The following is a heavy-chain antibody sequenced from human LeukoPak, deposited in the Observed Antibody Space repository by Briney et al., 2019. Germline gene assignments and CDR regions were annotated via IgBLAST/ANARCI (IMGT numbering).Heavy chain of an antibody. D-gene: IGHD2-2*02. CDR2: ISYDGSNK. Sequence: GRSMRLSCAASGFTFSSYGMHWVRQAPGKGLEWVAVISYDGSNKYYADSVKGRFTISRDNSKNTLYLQMNSLRAEDTAVYYCAKDHTPRGYYYYGMDVWGQGTTVTVSS. V-gene: IGHV3-30*18. J-gene: IGHJ6*02. CDR1: GFTFSSYG. CDR3: AKDHTPRGYYYYGMDV.